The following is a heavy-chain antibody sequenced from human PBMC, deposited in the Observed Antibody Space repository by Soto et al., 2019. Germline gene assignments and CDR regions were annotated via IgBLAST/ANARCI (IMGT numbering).Heavy chain of an antibody. V-gene: IGHV3-66*01. CDR2: IYSGGST. Sequence: GESLKISCAASGFTVSSNYMSWVRQAPGKGLEWVSVIYSGGSTYYADSVKGRFTISRDNSKNTLYLQMNSLRAEDTAVYYCAREWPYCGGDCYFDYWGQGTLVTVSS. CDR3: AREWPYCGGDCYFDY. J-gene: IGHJ4*02. CDR1: GFTVSSNY. D-gene: IGHD2-21*02.